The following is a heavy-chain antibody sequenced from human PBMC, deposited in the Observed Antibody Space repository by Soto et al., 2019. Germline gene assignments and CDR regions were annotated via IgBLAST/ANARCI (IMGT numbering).Heavy chain of an antibody. J-gene: IGHJ4*02. CDR2: ISYDGSNK. Sequence: GGSLRLSCAASGFTFSSYGMHWVRQAPGKGLEWVAVISYDGSNKYYADSVKGRFTISRDNSKNTLYLQMNSLRAEDTAVYYCAKDLFWSHSTMIVGLFDYWGQGTLVTVSS. CDR3: AKDLFWSHSTMIVGLFDY. CDR1: GFTFSSYG. D-gene: IGHD3-22*01. V-gene: IGHV3-30*18.